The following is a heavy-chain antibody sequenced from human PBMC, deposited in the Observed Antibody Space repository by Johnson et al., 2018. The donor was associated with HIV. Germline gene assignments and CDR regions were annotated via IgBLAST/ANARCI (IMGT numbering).Heavy chain of an antibody. V-gene: IGHV3-30*18. CDR1: GFTFSSYG. Sequence: VQLVESGGGVVQPGRSLRLSCAVSGFTFSSYGMHWVRQAPGKGLEWVAVTSYDGSNKYYADSVKGRFTISRDNAKNSLYMQMNSLRAEDTALYYCAKEEAYCGGDCLGAFDIWGQGTMVTVSS. CDR2: TSYDGSNK. D-gene: IGHD2-21*02. J-gene: IGHJ3*02. CDR3: AKEEAYCGGDCLGAFDI.